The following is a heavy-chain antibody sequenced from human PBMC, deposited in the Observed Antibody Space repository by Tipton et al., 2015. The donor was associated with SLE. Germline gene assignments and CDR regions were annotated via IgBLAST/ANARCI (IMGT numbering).Heavy chain of an antibody. CDR2: TSHTGYT. V-gene: IGHV4-59*01. Sequence: TLSLTCTVSGGSIKSYYWSWIRQPPGKGLEWIGYTSHTGYTDYNPSLKSRVTISVDTSKNQLSLKLTSVTTADTAVYYCARNRWFRELWGQGTLVTVSS. CDR3: ARNRWFREL. CDR1: GGSIKSYY. D-gene: IGHD3-10*01. J-gene: IGHJ4*02.